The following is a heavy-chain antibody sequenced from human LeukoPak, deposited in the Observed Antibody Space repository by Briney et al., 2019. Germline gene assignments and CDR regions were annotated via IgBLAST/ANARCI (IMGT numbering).Heavy chain of an antibody. Sequence: SETLSLTCTVSDGSISSYYWSWIRQPAGKGLEWIGRMYTSGSTNYNPSLKSRVTISVDTSKNQFSLKLSSVTAADTAVYYCARENFWLPKYYYGMDVWGQGTTVTVSS. D-gene: IGHD3-3*01. CDR2: MYTSGST. J-gene: IGHJ6*02. CDR3: ARENFWLPKYYYGMDV. V-gene: IGHV4-4*07. CDR1: DGSISSYY.